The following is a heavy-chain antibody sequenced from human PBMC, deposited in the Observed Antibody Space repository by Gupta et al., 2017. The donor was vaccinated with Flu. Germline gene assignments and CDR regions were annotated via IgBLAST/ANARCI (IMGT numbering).Heavy chain of an antibody. Sequence: GYYWSWIRQPPGKGLEWIGEINHSGSTNYNPSLKSRVTISVDTSKNQFSLKLSSVTAADTAVYYCARGPEAYWGQGTLVTVSS. CDR2: INHSGST. CDR3: ARGPEAY. CDR1: GYY. J-gene: IGHJ4*02. V-gene: IGHV4-34*01.